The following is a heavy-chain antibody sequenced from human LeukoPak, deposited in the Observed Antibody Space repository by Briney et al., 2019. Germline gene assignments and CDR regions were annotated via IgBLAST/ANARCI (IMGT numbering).Heavy chain of an antibody. J-gene: IGHJ4*02. D-gene: IGHD3-22*01. CDR1: GFTFSSYP. CDR3: ARGYYYYDSSGYFDY. Sequence: PGGSLRLSCAASGFTFSSYPMHWVRQAPGKGLEWVAVISYDGSNKYYADSVKGRFTISRDNSKNTLYLQMNSLRAEDTAVYYCARGYYYYDSSGYFDYWGQGTLVTVSS. V-gene: IGHV3-30-3*01. CDR2: ISYDGSNK.